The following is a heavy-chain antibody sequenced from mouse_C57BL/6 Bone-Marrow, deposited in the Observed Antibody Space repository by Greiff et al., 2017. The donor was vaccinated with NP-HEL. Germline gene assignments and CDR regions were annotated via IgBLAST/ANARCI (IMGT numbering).Heavy chain of an antibody. CDR3: ARDGYYYAMDY. CDR1: GFTFSSYG. J-gene: IGHJ4*01. CDR2: ISSGGSYT. Sequence: DVKLVESGGDLVKPGGSLKLSCAASGFTFSSYGMSWVRQTPDKRLEWVATISSGGSYTYYPDSVKGRFTISRDNAKNTLYLQMSSLKSEDTAMYYCARDGYYYAMDYWGQGTSVTVSS. D-gene: IGHD2-3*01. V-gene: IGHV5-6*02.